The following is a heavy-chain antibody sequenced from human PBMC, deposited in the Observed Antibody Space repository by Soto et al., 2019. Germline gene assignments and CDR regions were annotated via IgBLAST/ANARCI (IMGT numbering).Heavy chain of an antibody. CDR1: GFTVSSNY. D-gene: IGHD3-10*01. CDR3: AREMISGSYYCYCYGMNV. CDR2: MYSGGST. Sequence: GGSLRLSCAASGFTVSSNYLRWVRQAPGKGLEWVSVMYSGGSTYYAHSVKGRFTISRDNPKNTLYLQMHGLRAEDTAVYYCAREMISGSYYCYCYGMNVWGQGTTVTVSS. V-gene: IGHV3-53*01. J-gene: IGHJ6*02.